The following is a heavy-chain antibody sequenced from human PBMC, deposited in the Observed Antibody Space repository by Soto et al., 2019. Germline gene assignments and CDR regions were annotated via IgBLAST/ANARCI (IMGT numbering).Heavy chain of an antibody. V-gene: IGHV1-2*02. J-gene: IGHJ6*02. CDR3: ARELVPAATYYYSMDV. D-gene: IGHD2-2*01. Sequence: ASVKVSFKASGYTFTGYYMHWVRQAPGQGLEWMGWINPNSGGTNYAQKFQGRVTMTRDTSISTAYMELSRLRSDDTAVYYCARELVPAATYYYSMDVWGQGTTVTVSS. CDR1: GYTFTGYY. CDR2: INPNSGGT.